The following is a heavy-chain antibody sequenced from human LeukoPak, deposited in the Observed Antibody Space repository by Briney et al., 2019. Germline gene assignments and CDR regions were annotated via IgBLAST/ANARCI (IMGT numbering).Heavy chain of an antibody. CDR3: ARDRPVRFLEWLEVDP. CDR2: ISAYNGNT. Sequence: GASVKVSCKASGYTFTSYGISWVRQAPGQGLEWMGWISAYNGNTNYAQKLQGRVTMTTDTSTSTAYMELRSLRSDDTAVYYCARDRPVRFLEWLEVDPWGQGTLVTVSS. J-gene: IGHJ5*02. CDR1: GYTFTSYG. V-gene: IGHV1-18*01. D-gene: IGHD3-3*01.